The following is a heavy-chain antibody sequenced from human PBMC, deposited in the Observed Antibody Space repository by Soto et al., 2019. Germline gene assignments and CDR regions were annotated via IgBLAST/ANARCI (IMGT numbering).Heavy chain of an antibody. CDR2: INHSGST. Sequence: SETLSLTCAVYGGSFSGYYWSWIRQPPGKGLEWIGEINHSGSTNYNPSLKSRVTISVDTSKNQFSLKLSSVTAADTAVYYCARGRRMVPRLNCSDPCGQGTLVTVSS. CDR3: ARGRRMVPRLNCSDP. CDR1: GGSFSGYY. D-gene: IGHD2-8*01. V-gene: IGHV4-34*01. J-gene: IGHJ5*02.